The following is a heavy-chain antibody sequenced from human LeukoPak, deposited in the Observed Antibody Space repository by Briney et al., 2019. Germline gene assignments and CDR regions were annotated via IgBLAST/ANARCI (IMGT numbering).Heavy chain of an antibody. CDR1: GGSISSSY. Sequence: SETLSLTCTVPGGSISSSYWSWIRPPAGKGREWIGRIYTSGSTNYNPSLKSRVTMSIDTSKNQFSLKLSSVTAADTAMYYCARDDGFWGYYFDYWGQGTLVTVSS. D-gene: IGHD3-16*01. CDR2: IYTSGST. J-gene: IGHJ4*02. CDR3: ARDDGFWGYYFDY. V-gene: IGHV4-4*07.